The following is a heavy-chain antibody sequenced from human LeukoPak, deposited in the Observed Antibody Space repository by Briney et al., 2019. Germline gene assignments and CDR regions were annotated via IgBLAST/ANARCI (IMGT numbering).Heavy chain of an antibody. CDR3: ATKVPGASHFSS. Sequence: GGSLRLSCVASGLSISGQWMNWVRQAPGQGLEWVANIKHDGSEEHYVDSVKGRFTISRDDGRNSVSLQVNSVRAEDTALYYCATKVPGASHFSSWGQGTLVTVSS. D-gene: IGHD4/OR15-4a*01. CDR1: GLSISGQW. CDR2: IKHDGSEE. V-gene: IGHV3-7*01. J-gene: IGHJ4*02.